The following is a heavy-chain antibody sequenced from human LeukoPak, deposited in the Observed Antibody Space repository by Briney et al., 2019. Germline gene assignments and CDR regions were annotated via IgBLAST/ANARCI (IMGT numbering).Heavy chain of an antibody. D-gene: IGHD5-18*01. J-gene: IGHJ4*02. CDR2: ISWNSGSI. Sequence: SLRLSCEASGYTFDDYAMQWVRQAPGKGLEWVSAISWNSGSIGYADSVKGRFTISRDNGKNSLYLQMNSLRTEDTALYYCAKGHTYGLGESYLDFWGQGTLVSVSS. CDR1: GYTFDDYA. CDR3: AKGHTYGLGESYLDF. V-gene: IGHV3-9*01.